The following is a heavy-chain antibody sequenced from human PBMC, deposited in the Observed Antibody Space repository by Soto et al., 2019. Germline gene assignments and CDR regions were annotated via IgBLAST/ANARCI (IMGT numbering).Heavy chain of an antibody. J-gene: IGHJ4*02. V-gene: IGHV5-51*01. D-gene: IGHD3-22*01. Sequence: GESLKSSCKYSGYSFTSDWIGWVRQMPGKGLEWMGIIYPGDSDTRYSPSFQGQVTISDDKSISAACLQWSSLKASDTAMYYCARLAGGYYYDTSGFFFDYWGQGTMVTVSS. CDR2: IYPGDSDT. CDR1: GYSFTSDW. CDR3: ARLAGGYYYDTSGFFFDY.